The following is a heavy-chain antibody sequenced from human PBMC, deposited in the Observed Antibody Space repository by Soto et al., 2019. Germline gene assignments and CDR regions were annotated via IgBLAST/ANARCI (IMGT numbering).Heavy chain of an antibody. D-gene: IGHD6-19*01. CDR3: AIPSGLTVTGPDY. Sequence: GSLRLSCAASGFIFRNYAMSWVRQAPGKGLEWVSAIGGNGADTYYADSVKGRFTISRDNSKNTLYLQMNSLRAEDTAVYFCAIPSGLTVTGPDYWGQGTLVTVSS. CDR2: IGGNGADT. J-gene: IGHJ4*02. CDR1: GFIFRNYA. V-gene: IGHV3-23*01.